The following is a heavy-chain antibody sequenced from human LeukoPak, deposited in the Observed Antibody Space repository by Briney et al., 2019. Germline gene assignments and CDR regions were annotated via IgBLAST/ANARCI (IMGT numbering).Heavy chain of an antibody. Sequence: PSETLSLTCTVSGGSISSYYWSWIRQPPGKGLEWIGEINDSGRTNYNPSLMSRVTVSVDTSKNQFSLRLTSVTATDTAVYYCARRWNYGRNYYIDVWGNGATVSVSS. J-gene: IGHJ6*03. CDR3: ARRWNYGRNYYIDV. V-gene: IGHV4-34*01. CDR1: GGSISSYY. CDR2: INDSGRT. D-gene: IGHD1-7*01.